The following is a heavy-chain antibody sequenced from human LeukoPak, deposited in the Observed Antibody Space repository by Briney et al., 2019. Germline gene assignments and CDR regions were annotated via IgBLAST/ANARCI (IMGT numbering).Heavy chain of an antibody. V-gene: IGHV4-59*01. D-gene: IGHD3-22*01. CDR3: ARESGRDYYDSSEFSDAAFDI. J-gene: IGHJ3*02. CDR2: ISDSVLT. Sequence: SETLSLTCSVSVGSISYFYWSWLRGPPGKGLEWIGYISDSVLTKNNPSLKSRVTISVDTSKKQFSLMMSSVTAADTAVYYCARESGRDYYDSSEFSDAAFDIWGQGKMVIVSS. CDR1: VGSISYFY.